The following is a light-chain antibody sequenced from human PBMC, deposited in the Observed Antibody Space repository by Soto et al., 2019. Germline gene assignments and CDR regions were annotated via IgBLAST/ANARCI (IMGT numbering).Light chain of an antibody. CDR2: EDN. CDR1: RSDFGSYTL. J-gene: IGLJ1*01. Sequence: QSALTQPASVSGSPGQSITISCTGTRSDFGSYTLVSWYQQHPDAVPKLIIFEDNKRPSGLSDRFSASKSGNTASLTISGLQFGDEADYYCCSSGRGWSVFGTGTKLTVL. V-gene: IGLV2-23*01. CDR3: CSSGRGWSV.